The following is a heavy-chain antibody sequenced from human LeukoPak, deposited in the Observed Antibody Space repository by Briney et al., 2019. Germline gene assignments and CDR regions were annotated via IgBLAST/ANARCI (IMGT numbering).Heavy chain of an antibody. Sequence: GGSLRLSCAASGFTVSNSYMSWVRQAPGKGLEWVSVIYSGGNTYYADSVKGRFTISRDNSKNSLFLQMNGLRAEDTALYYCVYGDFVRTVNYFDYWGQGTLVTVSS. V-gene: IGHV3-66*01. CDR3: VYGDFVRTVNYFDY. J-gene: IGHJ4*02. CDR2: IYSGGNT. D-gene: IGHD4-17*01. CDR1: GFTVSNSY.